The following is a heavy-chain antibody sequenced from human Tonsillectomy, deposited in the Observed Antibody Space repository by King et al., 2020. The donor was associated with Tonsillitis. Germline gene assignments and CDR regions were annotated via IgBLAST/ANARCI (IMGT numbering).Heavy chain of an antibody. V-gene: IGHV3-9*01. J-gene: IGHJ4*02. CDR3: VKDFLGYCSSTSCYTFDY. D-gene: IGHD2-2*02. CDR1: GFTFDDYA. Sequence: VKLVESGGGLVQPGRSLRISCAASGFTFDDYAMHWVRQAPGKGLEWVSGITWTSSSIGYADSVKGRFTISRDNAKNSLYLQMNSLRAEDTAFYYCVKDFLGYCSSTSCYTFDYWGQGTLVTVSS. CDR2: ITWTSSSI.